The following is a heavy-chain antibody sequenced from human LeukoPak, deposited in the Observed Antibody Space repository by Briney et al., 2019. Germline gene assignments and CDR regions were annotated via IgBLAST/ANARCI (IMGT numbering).Heavy chain of an antibody. CDR3: AREAWVSGDSKYRYYGIDV. J-gene: IGHJ6*02. D-gene: IGHD4-17*01. CDR1: GASISSYY. CDR2: IDYSGST. V-gene: IGHV4-59*01. Sequence: SETLSLTCTVSGASISSYYWSWIRQPPGKGLEWIGYIDYSGSTNYTPSLKSRVTITVDTSKNQFSLKLSSVTAADTALYYCAREAWVSGDSKYRYYGIDVWGQGTTVTVSS.